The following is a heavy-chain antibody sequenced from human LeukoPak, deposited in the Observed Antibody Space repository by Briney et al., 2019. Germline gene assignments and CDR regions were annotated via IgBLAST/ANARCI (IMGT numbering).Heavy chain of an antibody. D-gene: IGHD3-22*01. CDR3: ARGSYYYDSSGYYYVSAFDI. V-gene: IGHV3-20*04. Sequence: GGSLRLSCAASGFTFSSYSMNWVRQAPGKGLEWVSGINWNGGSTGYADSVKGRFTISRDNAKNSLYLQMNSLRAEDTALYYCARGSYYYDSSGYYYVSAFDIWGQGTMVTVSS. CDR2: INWNGGST. J-gene: IGHJ3*02. CDR1: GFTFSSYS.